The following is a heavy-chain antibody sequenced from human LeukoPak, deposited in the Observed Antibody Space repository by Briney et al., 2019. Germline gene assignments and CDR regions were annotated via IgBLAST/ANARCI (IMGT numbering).Heavy chain of an antibody. Sequence: GGSLRLSCAASGFTCGSYWMSWVRQAPGKGLEWVANIKSDGSEKYYADSVKGRFTISRDNAKNSLYLQMNSLRAEDTAVYFCARVGALSSSWLLYWGQGTLVTVSS. CDR1: GFTCGSYW. D-gene: IGHD6-13*01. CDR2: IKSDGSEK. J-gene: IGHJ4*02. V-gene: IGHV3-7*01. CDR3: ARVGALSSSWLLY.